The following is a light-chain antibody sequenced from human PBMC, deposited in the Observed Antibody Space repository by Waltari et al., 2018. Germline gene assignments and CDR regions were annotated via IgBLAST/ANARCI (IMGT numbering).Light chain of an antibody. V-gene: IGKV3-20*01. Sequence: EIVFTHSPHTLSLSPGESATLSCRARQSVSSALAWYQQKPGQAPRLLIYGASSRATGIPDRFSGSGSGTDFSLTISRLEPEDFAVYYCQEYVTLPATFGQGTKVEI. CDR2: GAS. CDR3: QEYVTLPAT. CDR1: QSVSSA. J-gene: IGKJ1*01.